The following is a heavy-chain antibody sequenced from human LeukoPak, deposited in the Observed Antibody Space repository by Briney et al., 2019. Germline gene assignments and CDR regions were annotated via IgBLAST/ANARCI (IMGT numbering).Heavy chain of an antibody. Sequence: SETLSLTCAVYGGSFNNYYWSWIRQPPGKGLEWIGEINHRGNTNHNPSLKSRVTISVDTSKNQFSLKVKSVTAADTAVYYCARGRLRYYDWLSPAGLDTWGQGTLVTVSS. V-gene: IGHV4-34*01. CDR2: INHRGNT. CDR1: GGSFNNYY. J-gene: IGHJ5*02. CDR3: ARGRLRYYDWLSPAGLDT. D-gene: IGHD3-9*01.